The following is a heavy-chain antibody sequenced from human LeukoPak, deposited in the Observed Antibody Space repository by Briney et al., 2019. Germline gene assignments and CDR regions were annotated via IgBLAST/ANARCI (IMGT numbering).Heavy chain of an antibody. V-gene: IGHV1-69*05. Sequence: SVKVSCKASGGTFSSYAISWVRQAPGQGLEWMGGIIPIFGTANYAQKFQGRVTITTDESTSTAYMELSSLRSEDTAVYYCARDEYYYDSSGYSVWLDPWGQGTLVTVSS. CDR2: IIPIFGTA. D-gene: IGHD3-22*01. CDR1: GGTFSSYA. J-gene: IGHJ5*02. CDR3: ARDEYYYDSSGYSVWLDP.